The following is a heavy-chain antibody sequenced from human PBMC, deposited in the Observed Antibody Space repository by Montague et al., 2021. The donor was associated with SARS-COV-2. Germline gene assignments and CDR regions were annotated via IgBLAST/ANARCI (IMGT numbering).Heavy chain of an antibody. CDR2: YTLGGFT. Sequence: SETLSLTCAVSDVSLTTSTWWRCRRPAPEKGVDWVGEYTLGGFTHYHPPVKSRVSISLDDSSRQSSLRLTSVTAADTAVYYCAGGGLGNRGFDSWGQGTLVTVSS. CDR3: AGGGLGNRGFDS. D-gene: IGHD3/OR15-3a*01. V-gene: IGHV4-4*02. J-gene: IGHJ4*02. CDR1: DVSLTTSTW.